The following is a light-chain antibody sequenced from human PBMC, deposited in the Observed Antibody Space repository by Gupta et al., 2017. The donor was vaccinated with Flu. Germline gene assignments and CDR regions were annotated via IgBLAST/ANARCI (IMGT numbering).Light chain of an antibody. Sequence: STLFASVGDRVTITCRASQSINAWLAWYQQKPGKAPKLLIYQASILESGVPSRFSGSGSGTEFTLTISCLQPDDFATYYCQQYSSYSGYSFGPGTKVEIK. V-gene: IGKV1-5*03. CDR1: QSINAW. CDR2: QAS. J-gene: IGKJ2*03. CDR3: QQYSSYSGYS.